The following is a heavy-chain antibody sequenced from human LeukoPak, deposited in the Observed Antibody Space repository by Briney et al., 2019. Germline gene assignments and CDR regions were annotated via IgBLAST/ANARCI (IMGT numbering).Heavy chain of an antibody. CDR3: ARDSIVGATNFDY. D-gene: IGHD1-26*01. CDR1: GFTFNSHS. V-gene: IGHV3-21*01. Sequence: GGSLGLSFSASGFTFNSHSMNWVRQAPGKGPGWGSSISSSSSYIYYADSVKGRFTISRDNAKNSLYLQMNSLRAEDTAVYYCARDSIVGATNFDYWGQGTLVTVSS. J-gene: IGHJ4*02. CDR2: ISSSSSYI.